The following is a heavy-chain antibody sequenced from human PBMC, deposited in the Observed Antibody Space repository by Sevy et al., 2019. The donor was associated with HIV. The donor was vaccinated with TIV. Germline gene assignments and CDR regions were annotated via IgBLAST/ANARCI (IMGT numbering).Heavy chain of an antibody. D-gene: IGHD6-19*01. CDR3: ARGPKQWLGRAGFDY. CDR2: INHSGST. V-gene: IGHV4-34*01. Sequence: QSQTLSLTCAVYGGSFSGYYWSWIRQPPGKGLEWIGEINHSGSTNYNPSLKSRVTISVDTSKNQFSLKLSSVTAADTAVYYCARGPKQWLGRAGFDYWGQGTLVTVSS. J-gene: IGHJ4*02. CDR1: GGSFSGYY.